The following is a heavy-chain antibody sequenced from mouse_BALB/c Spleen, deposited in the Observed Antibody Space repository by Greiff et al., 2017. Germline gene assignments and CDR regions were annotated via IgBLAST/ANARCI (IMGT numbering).Heavy chain of an antibody. D-gene: IGHD1-1*01. V-gene: IGHV1-9*01. Sequence: QVQLQQSGAELMKPGASVKISCKATGYTFSSYWIEWVKQRPGHGLEWIGEILPGSGSTNYNEKFKGKATFTADTSSNTAYMQLSSLTSEDSAVYYGARRDYYGSSPLFDYWGQGTTLTVSS. CDR3: ARRDYYGSSPLFDY. CDR1: GYTFSSYW. CDR2: ILPGSGST. J-gene: IGHJ2*01.